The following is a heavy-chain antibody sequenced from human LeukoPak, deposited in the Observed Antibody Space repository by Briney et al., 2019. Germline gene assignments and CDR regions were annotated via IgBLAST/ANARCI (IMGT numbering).Heavy chain of an antibody. CDR2: TSSDLNVK. Sequence: GGSLRLSCAASGFTFRNYVIHWVRQAPGKGQEWVAVTSSDLNVKLYADSVKGRFTISRDNSRSTLYLQMNSLRPEDTAIYYCAREGYYGSGSPPSLYFDYWGQGTLVTVSS. CDR1: GFTFRNYV. D-gene: IGHD3-10*01. V-gene: IGHV3-30-3*01. CDR3: AREGYYGSGSPPSLYFDY. J-gene: IGHJ4*02.